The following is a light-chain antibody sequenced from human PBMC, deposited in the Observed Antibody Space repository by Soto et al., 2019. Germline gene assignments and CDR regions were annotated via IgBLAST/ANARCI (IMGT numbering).Light chain of an antibody. J-gene: IGLJ2*01. CDR3: SSYSTTTSPHVL. Sequence: QSVLAQPASVSGSPGQSITISCTGTRSDIGRYNYVSWYQQHPGEAPKLLIYEVTYRPSGVSARFSGSKSGSTASLTISGLQAEDEADYYCSSYSTTTSPHVLFRGGTKLTVL. CDR1: RSDIGRYNY. CDR2: EVT. V-gene: IGLV2-14*01.